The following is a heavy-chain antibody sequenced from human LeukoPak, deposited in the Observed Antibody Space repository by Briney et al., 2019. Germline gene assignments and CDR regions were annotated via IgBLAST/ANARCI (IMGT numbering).Heavy chain of an antibody. CDR2: IYYSGST. Sequence: PSETLSLTCTVSGGSISSSSYYWGWIRQPPGKGLEWIGSIYYSGSTYYNPSLKSRVTISVDTSKNQFSLKLSSVTAADTAVYYCARNVAVLPERWGQGTLVTVSS. CDR3: ARNVAVLPER. J-gene: IGHJ4*02. CDR1: GGSISSSSYY. V-gene: IGHV4-39*07. D-gene: IGHD6-19*01.